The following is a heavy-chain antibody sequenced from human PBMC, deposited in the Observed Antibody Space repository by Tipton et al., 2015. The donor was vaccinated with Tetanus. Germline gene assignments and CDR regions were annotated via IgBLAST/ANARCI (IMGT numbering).Heavy chain of an antibody. CDR2: ISNSGAT. V-gene: IGHV4-61*08. CDR1: GGSVRGGDHQ. Sequence: TLSLTCTVSGGSVRGGDHQWNWIRQTPGKGLEWLAYISNSGATNSNYSLKSRITISRDTSKNQFSLRLTSVTAADTAVYYCARANYDYPKKGPFDSWGRGTLVLVSS. J-gene: IGHJ4*02. D-gene: IGHD3-3*01. CDR3: ARANYDYPKKGPFDS.